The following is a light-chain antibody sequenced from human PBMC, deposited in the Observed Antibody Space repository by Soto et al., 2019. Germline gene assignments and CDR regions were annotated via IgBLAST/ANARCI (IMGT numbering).Light chain of an antibody. V-gene: IGKV3-15*01. CDR1: QSVSSN. CDR2: GAS. J-gene: IGKJ1*01. Sequence: EIVMTQSPATLSVCPGERATLSCRASQSVSSNLAWYQQKPGQAPRLLIYGASTRATGIPARFSGSGSGTEFTLTISSLQSEDFAVDYCQQYNNWPPWTFGRGTKVDIK. CDR3: QQYNNWPPWT.